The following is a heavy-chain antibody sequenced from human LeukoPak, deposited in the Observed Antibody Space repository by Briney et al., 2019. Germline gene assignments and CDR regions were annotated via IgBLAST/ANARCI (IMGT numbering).Heavy chain of an antibody. CDR3: VRYGGPSWDAFDL. J-gene: IGHJ3*01. D-gene: IGHD3-10*01. CDR2: ISSSSSTI. V-gene: IGHV3-48*04. CDR1: GFTFSNYN. Sequence: GGSLRLSCAASGFTFSNYNMNWVRQAPGKGLEWVSYISSSSSTIYHADSVKGRFTISRDNAKNTLYLQMNNLRVEDTAVFYCVRYGGPSWDAFDLWGQGTMVTVSS.